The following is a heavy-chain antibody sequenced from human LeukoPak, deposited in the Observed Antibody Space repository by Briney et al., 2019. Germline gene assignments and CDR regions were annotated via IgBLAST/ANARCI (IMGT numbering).Heavy chain of an antibody. V-gene: IGHV1-69*02. CDR1: GGTFISYT. CDR3: ARNYDSSGYSYY. Sequence: GASVKVSCKASGGTFISYTISWVRQAPGQGREWMGRSIPILGITNYAQKFQGRVTITADKSTSTAYMELGSLRSEDTAMYYCARNYDSSGYSYYWGQGTLVTVSS. D-gene: IGHD3-22*01. J-gene: IGHJ4*02. CDR2: SIPILGIT.